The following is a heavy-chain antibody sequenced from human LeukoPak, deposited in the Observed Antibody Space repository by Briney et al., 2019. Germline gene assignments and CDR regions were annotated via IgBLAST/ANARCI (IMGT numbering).Heavy chain of an antibody. J-gene: IGHJ4*02. CDR1: GGSISSSSYY. CDR3: ARATYYKFTYYFDY. CDR2: IYYSGST. V-gene: IGHV4-39*01. D-gene: IGHD1-26*01. Sequence: SETLSLTCTVSGGSISSSSYYWGWIRQPPGKGLEWIGSIYYSGSTYYNPSLKSRVTISVDTSKNQFSLKLSSVTAADTAVYYCARATYYKFTYYFDYWGQGTLVTVSS.